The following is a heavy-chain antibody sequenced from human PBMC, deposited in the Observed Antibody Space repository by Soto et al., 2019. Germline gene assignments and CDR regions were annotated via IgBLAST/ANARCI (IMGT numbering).Heavy chain of an antibody. J-gene: IGHJ5*02. CDR3: AKTWGGSGSYHGANWFDP. V-gene: IGHV3-30*18. CDR2: ISYDGSNK. D-gene: IGHD3-10*01. CDR1: GFTFSSYG. Sequence: GGSLRLSCAASGFTFSSYGMHWVRQAPGKGLEWVAVISYDGSNKYYADSVKGRFTNSRDNSKNTLYLQMNSLRAEDTAVYYCAKTWGGSGSYHGANWFDPWGQGTLVTVSS.